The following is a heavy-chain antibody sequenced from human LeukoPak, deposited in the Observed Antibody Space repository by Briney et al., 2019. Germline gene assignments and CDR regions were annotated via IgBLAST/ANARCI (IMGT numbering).Heavy chain of an antibody. CDR1: GFTFSSYS. J-gene: IGHJ1*01. CDR2: ISSSSSYI. V-gene: IGHV3-21*01. CDR3: ARDFWSGQYFQH. D-gene: IGHD3-3*01. Sequence: GGSLRLSCAASGFTFSSYSMNWVRQASGKGLEWVSSISSSSSYIYYADSVKGRFTISRDNAKNSLYLQMNSLRAEDTAVYYCARDFWSGQYFQHWGQGTLVTVSS.